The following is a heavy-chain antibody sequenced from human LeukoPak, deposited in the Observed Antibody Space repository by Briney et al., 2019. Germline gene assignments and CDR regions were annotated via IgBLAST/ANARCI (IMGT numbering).Heavy chain of an antibody. D-gene: IGHD3-16*01. J-gene: IGHJ4*02. Sequence: GGSLRLSCAASGFTFSNHAMHWVRQAPGKGLEWVASISYRGDNTYYAESVKGRFTISRDTSKNTLYLQMNSLRAEDTAIYFCARDRGRTSYSASWYFDYWGQGTLVTVSS. CDR1: GFTFSNHA. CDR2: ISYRGDNT. CDR3: ARDRGRTSYSASWYFDY. V-gene: IGHV3-30-3*01.